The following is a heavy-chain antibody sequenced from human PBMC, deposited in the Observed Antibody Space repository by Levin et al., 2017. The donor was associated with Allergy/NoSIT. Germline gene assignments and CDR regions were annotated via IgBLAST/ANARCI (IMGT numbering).Heavy chain of an antibody. J-gene: IGHJ4*02. CDR2: ISADNGNT. CDR1: GYTFTSYG. Sequence: ASVKVSCKASGYTFTSYGITWVRQAPGQGLEWMGWISADNGNTNYPQKLQGRVTMTTDTSTSTAYMELRSLRSDDTAVYYCARVYYDSSGYSHTYFDYWGQGTLVTVSS. V-gene: IGHV1-18*01. CDR3: ARVYYDSSGYSHTYFDY. D-gene: IGHD3-22*01.